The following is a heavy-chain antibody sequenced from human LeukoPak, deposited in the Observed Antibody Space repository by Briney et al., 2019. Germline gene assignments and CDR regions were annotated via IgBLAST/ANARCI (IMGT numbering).Heavy chain of an antibody. V-gene: IGHV4-39*01. Sequence: SETLSLTCTVSGASISSSNYFWAWIRQPPGKGLEWIGSIYYSGSTYCNPSLKSRVTISVDTSKNQLFLKLSFVTAADTAVYYCARTVVRGVITNNSWFDPWGQGTLVTVSS. CDR1: GASISSSNYF. CDR2: IYYSGST. D-gene: IGHD3-10*01. CDR3: ARTVVRGVITNNSWFDP. J-gene: IGHJ5*02.